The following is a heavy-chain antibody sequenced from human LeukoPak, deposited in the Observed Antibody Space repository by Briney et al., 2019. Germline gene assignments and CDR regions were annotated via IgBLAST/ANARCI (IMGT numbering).Heavy chain of an antibody. CDR2: INPNSGGT. CDR1: GYTFTSYG. Sequence: GASVKVSCKASGYTFTSYGISWVRQAPGQGLEWMGWINPNSGGTNYAQKFQGRVTMTRDTSISTAYMELSRLRSDDTAVYYCARAFGGSYVDYWGQGTLVTVSS. J-gene: IGHJ4*02. CDR3: ARAFGGSYVDY. V-gene: IGHV1-2*02. D-gene: IGHD1-26*01.